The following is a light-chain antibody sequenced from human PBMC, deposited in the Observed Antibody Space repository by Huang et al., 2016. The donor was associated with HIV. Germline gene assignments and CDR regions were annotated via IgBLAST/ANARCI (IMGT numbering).Light chain of an antibody. V-gene: IGKV4-1*01. J-gene: IGKJ1*01. CDR2: WAS. Sequence: DIVVTQSPDSLALSLGGRAAINCTASQSVLKTSNNKNCLSWYQLKPGQPPKLLMYWASPRESGVPDRFRGSGSGTHFTLTIASLQAEDVAVYYCHQYYDTPQTFGQGTKVEVK. CDR1: QSVLKTSNNKNC. CDR3: HQYYDTPQT.